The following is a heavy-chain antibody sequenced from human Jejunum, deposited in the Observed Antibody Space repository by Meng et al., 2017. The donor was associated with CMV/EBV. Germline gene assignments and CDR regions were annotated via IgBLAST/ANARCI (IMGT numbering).Heavy chain of an antibody. J-gene: IGHJ5*02. Sequence: CTASGGSISSSTYCWGWIRQPPGKGLEWIGSMYYSGSTYYNPSLKSRVTISVDTSKNQFSLKLSSVTAADTAVYYCARGKDLYSWFDPWGQGTLVTVSS. V-gene: IGHV4-39*07. CDR3: ARGKDLYSWFDP. D-gene: IGHD1-26*01. CDR1: GGSISSSTYC. CDR2: MYYSGST.